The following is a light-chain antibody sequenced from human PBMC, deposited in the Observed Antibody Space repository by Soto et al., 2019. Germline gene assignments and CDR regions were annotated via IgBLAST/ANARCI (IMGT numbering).Light chain of an antibody. V-gene: IGKV3-20*01. J-gene: IGKJ2*01. Sequence: EIVLTQSPGTLSLSLGERATLSCRASQSVSGNSLAWYQQKPGQAPRLLIFGASGRASGIPDRFSGSGSGTDFSLTISRLETEDFAVYYCQHYGRSPKTFGQGTKLEI. CDR3: QHYGRSPKT. CDR1: QSVSGNS. CDR2: GAS.